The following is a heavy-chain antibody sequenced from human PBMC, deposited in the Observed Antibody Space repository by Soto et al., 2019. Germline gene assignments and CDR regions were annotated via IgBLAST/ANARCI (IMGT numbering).Heavy chain of an antibody. Sequence: EVQLLESGGGLVQPGGSLRLSCAASGFSFSSYAMSWVRQAPGKGLEWVSAISGSGGSAYYADSVKGRFTFSGDNSKDTLYLQMNSLRDEDTAVYYCAKQGAAQGYVDVWGKGTTVTVSS. D-gene: IGHD6-6*01. V-gene: IGHV3-23*01. CDR2: ISGSGGSA. CDR3: AKQGAAQGYVDV. CDR1: GFSFSSYA. J-gene: IGHJ6*03.